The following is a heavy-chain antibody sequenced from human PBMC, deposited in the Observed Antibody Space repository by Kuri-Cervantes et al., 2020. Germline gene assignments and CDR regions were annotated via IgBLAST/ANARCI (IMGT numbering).Heavy chain of an antibody. J-gene: IGHJ4*02. Sequence: GESLKISCAASGFTVSSNYMSWVRQAPGKGLEWVSVIYSGGSIYYADSVKGRFTISRDNAKNSLYLQMNSLRAEDTAVYYCARDPTQGLYYFDYWGQGTLVTVSS. CDR1: GFTVSSNY. V-gene: IGHV3-53*01. CDR3: ARDPTQGLYYFDY. CDR2: IYSGGSI. D-gene: IGHD3/OR15-3a*01.